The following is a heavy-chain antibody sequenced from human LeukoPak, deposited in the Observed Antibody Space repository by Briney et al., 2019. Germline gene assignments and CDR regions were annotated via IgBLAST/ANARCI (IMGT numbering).Heavy chain of an antibody. CDR3: ARVRISMIVVGFDP. V-gene: IGHV4-59*01. CDR1: GGSISSYY. D-gene: IGHD3-22*01. J-gene: IGHJ5*02. Sequence: PSETLSLTCTVSGGSISSYYWSWIRLPPGERLEWIGYIYYSGSTNYNPSLKSRVTMAVDTSKKQFSLKLSSVTAADTAVYYCARVRISMIVVGFDPWGQGTLVTVSS. CDR2: IYYSGST.